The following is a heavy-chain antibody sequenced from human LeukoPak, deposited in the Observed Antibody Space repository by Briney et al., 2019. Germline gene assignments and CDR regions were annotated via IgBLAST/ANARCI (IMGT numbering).Heavy chain of an antibody. V-gene: IGHV4-61*08. CDR2: HNQNP. J-gene: IGHJ4*02. CDR1: GASVSSGDYH. CDR3: VTYFVNGGGRGH. Sequence: SETLSLTCTVSGASVSSGDYHWSWVRQAPGKGLEWIGHNQNPSYNPSLKSRVVISIHTSRNQFSLTLNTVTAADTATYFCVTYFVNGGGRGHWGPGALVTVSS. D-gene: IGHD3-9*01.